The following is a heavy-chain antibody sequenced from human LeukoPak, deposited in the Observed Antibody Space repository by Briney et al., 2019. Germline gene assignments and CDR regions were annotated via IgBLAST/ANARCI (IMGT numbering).Heavy chain of an antibody. J-gene: IGHJ4*02. CDR2: ISAYNGNT. CDR3: VRSQWSSWFFDY. CDR1: GHTFRSYG. V-gene: IGHV1-18*01. Sequence: GASVKVSCKASGHTFRSYGISWVRQAPGQGLEWMGWISAYNGNTNYAQKFKGRVTMTTDTSTSTAYMELRSLRSGDTAVYYCVRSQWSSWFFDYWGQGTLVTVSA. D-gene: IGHD6-13*01.